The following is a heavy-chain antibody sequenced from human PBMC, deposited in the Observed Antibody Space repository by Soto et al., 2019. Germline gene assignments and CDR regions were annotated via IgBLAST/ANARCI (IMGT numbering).Heavy chain of an antibody. J-gene: IGHJ4*02. CDR3: ARAATYFSDTSGYGYYFDY. V-gene: IGHV3-7*01. CDR2: IKQDGSEK. D-gene: IGHD3-22*01. CDR1: GFTFRSYW. Sequence: RLSCAASGFTFRSYWMTWVRQAPGKGLEWVANIKQDGSEKHYVNSVKGRFTISRDNAKKSMYLQMNSLRAEDTAVYYCARAATYFSDTSGYGYYFDYWGQGTLVTVSS.